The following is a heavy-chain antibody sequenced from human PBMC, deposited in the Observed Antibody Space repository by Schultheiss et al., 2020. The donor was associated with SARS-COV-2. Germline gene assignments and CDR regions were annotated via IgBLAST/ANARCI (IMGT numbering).Heavy chain of an antibody. J-gene: IGHJ3*01. CDR2: ISSNGGST. CDR3: TRAIRGAFDA. D-gene: IGHD3-10*01. CDR1: GFTFSSYA. V-gene: IGHV3-64*04. Sequence: GESLKISCSASGFTFSSYAMHWVRQAPGKGLEYVSAISSNGGSTYYADSVKGRFTISRDNSNNTLYLEMNDLRADDTSVYYCTRAIRGAFDAWGQGTMVTVSS.